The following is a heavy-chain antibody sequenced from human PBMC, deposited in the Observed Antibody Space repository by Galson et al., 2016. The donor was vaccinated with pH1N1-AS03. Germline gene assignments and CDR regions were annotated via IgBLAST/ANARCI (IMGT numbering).Heavy chain of an antibody. J-gene: IGHJ6*02. CDR3: ARDPRGPCTSATCATSYYFGMDV. V-gene: IGHV1-2*04. CDR1: EYIFTGFY. CDR2: INTDSGVT. Sequence: SVKVSCKASEYIFTGFYVRWVRQAPGQGLEWMGWINTDSGVTNYAQKFEAWVTMTRDTSVSTAYMELYGLKSDDTAVYHCARDPRGPCTSATCATSYYFGMDVWGQGTTVIVSS. D-gene: IGHD2-2*01.